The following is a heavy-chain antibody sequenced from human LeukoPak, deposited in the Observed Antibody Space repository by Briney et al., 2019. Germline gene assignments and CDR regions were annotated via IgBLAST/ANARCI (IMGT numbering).Heavy chain of an antibody. CDR2: IYAGGGT. J-gene: IGHJ4*02. CDR1: GGSISSGSYY. CDR3: ARPQNRGWGYFDY. V-gene: IGHV4-61*02. Sequence: SQTLSLTCTVSGGSISSGSYYWNWIRQPAGKGLEWIGRIYAGGGTNYNPSLKSRVTISVNTSKNQFSLKLSSVTAADTAVYYCARPQNRGWGYFDYWGQGTLVTVSS. D-gene: IGHD1-14*01.